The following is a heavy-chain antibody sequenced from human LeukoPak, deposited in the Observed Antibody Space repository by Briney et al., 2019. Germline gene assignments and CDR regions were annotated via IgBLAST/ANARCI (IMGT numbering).Heavy chain of an antibody. J-gene: IGHJ3*02. CDR2: ISWNSGSI. CDR3: ARDRGGYYDSSGDDSFDI. D-gene: IGHD3-22*01. Sequence: GGSLRLSCAASGFTFDDYAMHWVRQAPGKGLEWVSGISWNSGSIGYADSVKGRFTISRDNAKNSLYLQMNSLRAEDTAVYYCARDRGGYYDSSGDDSFDIWGQGTMVTVSS. CDR1: GFTFDDYA. V-gene: IGHV3-9*01.